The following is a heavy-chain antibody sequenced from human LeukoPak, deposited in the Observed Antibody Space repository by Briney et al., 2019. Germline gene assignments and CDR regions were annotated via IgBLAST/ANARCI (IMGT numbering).Heavy chain of an antibody. CDR2: IYYSGST. V-gene: IGHV4-39*07. D-gene: IGHD2-21*02. CDR1: GASISSSNYY. Sequence: PETLSLTCAVSGASISSSNYYWGWVRQSPGKGLEWIGNIYYSGSTNYNPSLKSRVTISVDTSKNQFSLKLSSVTAADTAVYYCARMTADYYYYYYMDVWGKGTTVTVSS. J-gene: IGHJ6*03. CDR3: ARMTADYYYYYYMDV.